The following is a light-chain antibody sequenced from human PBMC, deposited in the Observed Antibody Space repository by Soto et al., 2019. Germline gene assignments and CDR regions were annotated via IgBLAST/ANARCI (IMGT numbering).Light chain of an antibody. CDR3: GTWDSSLSVFV. V-gene: IGLV1-44*01. CDR2: NNN. CDR1: SSKIGTNA. Sequence: QSVLTQPPSASGTPGQRVTISCSGGSSKIGTNAVNWYQQLPGTAPKLLIYNNNQRPSGVPDRFSGSKSGTSATLGITGLQIGDEADYYCGTWDSSLSVFVFGTGTKVTVL. J-gene: IGLJ1*01.